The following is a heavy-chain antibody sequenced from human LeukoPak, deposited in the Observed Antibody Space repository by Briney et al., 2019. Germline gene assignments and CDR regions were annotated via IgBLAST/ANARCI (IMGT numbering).Heavy chain of an antibody. D-gene: IGHD6-19*01. Sequence: SQTLSLTCAISGDSFSSNSVAWNWIRQSPSRGLEWLGRTYYRSKWYNDYAVSVKGRITINPDTSKNQFSLQPNSVTPEDTAVYYCARGRNSGFDYWGQGTLVTVSS. CDR1: GDSFSSNSVA. CDR3: ARGRNSGFDY. V-gene: IGHV6-1*01. CDR2: TYYRSKWYN. J-gene: IGHJ4*02.